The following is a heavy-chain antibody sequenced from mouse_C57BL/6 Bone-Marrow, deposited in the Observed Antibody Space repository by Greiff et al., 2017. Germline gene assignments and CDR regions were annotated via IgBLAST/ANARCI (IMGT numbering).Heavy chain of an antibody. CDR1: GFNFKNTY. CDR3: ASYRFGWLRWYFDV. V-gene: IGHV14-3*01. J-gene: IGHJ1*03. D-gene: IGHD2-2*01. CDR2: IDPANGNT. Sequence: VQLQQSVAELVRPGASVKLSCTASGFNFKNTYMHWVKQRPEQGLEWIGRIDPANGNTKYAPKFPGKATITADTSSNTAYLQLSSLTSEDTAIYYGASYRFGWLRWYFDVWGTGTTVTVSS.